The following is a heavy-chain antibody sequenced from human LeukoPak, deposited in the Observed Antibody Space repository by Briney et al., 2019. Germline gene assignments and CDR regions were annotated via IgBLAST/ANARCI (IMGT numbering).Heavy chain of an antibody. CDR2: IYYSGST. J-gene: IGHJ6*04. V-gene: IGHV4-59*01. D-gene: IGHD3-9*01. CDR3: ARGQGYDILTGLYYYYGMDA. CDR1: GGSISSYY. Sequence: SETLSLTCTVSGGSISSYYWSWIRQPPGKGLEWIGYIYYSGSTNYNPSLKSRVTISVDTSKNQFSLRLSSVTAADTAVYYCARGQGYDILTGLYYYYGMDAWGKGATVTVSS.